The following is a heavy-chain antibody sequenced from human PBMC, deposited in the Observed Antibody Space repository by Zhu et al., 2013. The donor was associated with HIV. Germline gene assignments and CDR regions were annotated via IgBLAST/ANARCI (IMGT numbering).Heavy chain of an antibody. CDR2: IIPIFDVA. Sequence: QVQLVQSGTEVKKRGSSVTVSCKASGDTFSSYAISWVRQAPGQGLEWMGWIIPIFDVANYAQNFQGRVTITADESTSTAYMELRSLRSDDTAVYYCARVSCTKTRTGPYLLQWTVVGDKRATVTVSS. J-gene: IGHJ6*03. CDR1: GDTFSSYA. D-gene: IGHD4-4*01. V-gene: IGHV1-69*12. CDR3: ARVSCTKTRTGPYLLQWTVV.